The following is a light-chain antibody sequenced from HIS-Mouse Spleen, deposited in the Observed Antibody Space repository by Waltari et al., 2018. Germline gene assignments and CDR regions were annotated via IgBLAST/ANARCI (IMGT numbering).Light chain of an antibody. Sequence: EIVLTPSPATLSLSPGERATLPCRASQSVSSYLAWYQQKPGQAPRRLIYDASNRATGIPARVSGSGSGTDFTRTISSLEPDDCAVYYCQQRSNWPTFGGGTKVEIK. V-gene: IGKV3-11*01. CDR3: QQRSNWPT. CDR2: DAS. J-gene: IGKJ4*01. CDR1: QSVSSY.